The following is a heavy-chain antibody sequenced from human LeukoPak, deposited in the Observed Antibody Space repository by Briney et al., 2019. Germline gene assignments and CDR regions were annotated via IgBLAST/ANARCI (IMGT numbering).Heavy chain of an antibody. Sequence: PGGSLRLSCAVSGITLSNYGMSWVRQAPGKGLEWVAGINGSGGGTNYADSVKGRFTISRDNPKNTLYLQMNSLRAEDTAVYFCAKRGVVIRVILVGFREEAQYFDSWGQGAQVIVSS. CDR1: GITLSNYG. V-gene: IGHV3-23*01. CDR2: INGSGGGT. D-gene: IGHD3-10*01. J-gene: IGHJ4*02. CDR3: AKRGVVIRVILVGFREEAQYFDS.